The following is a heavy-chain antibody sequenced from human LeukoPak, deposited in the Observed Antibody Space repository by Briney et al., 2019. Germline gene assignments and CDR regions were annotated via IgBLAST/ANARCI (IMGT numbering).Heavy chain of an antibody. Sequence: SETLSLACAVYGGSFSGYYWSWIRQPPAKGLEWIGGINHSGSTNYNPSLKSRVTISVDTSKNQFSLKLSSVTAADTAVYYCARVDDSSSWYRVGWFDPWGQGTLVTVSS. D-gene: IGHD6-13*01. CDR2: INHSGST. J-gene: IGHJ5*02. CDR1: GGSFSGYY. V-gene: IGHV4-34*01. CDR3: ARVDDSSSWYRVGWFDP.